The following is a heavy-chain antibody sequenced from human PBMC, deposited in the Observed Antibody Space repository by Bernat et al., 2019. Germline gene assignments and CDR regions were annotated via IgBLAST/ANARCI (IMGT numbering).Heavy chain of an antibody. V-gene: IGHV1-46*01. D-gene: IGHD6-19*01. J-gene: IGHJ6*02. CDR3: AREGLAAGYYYYYYGMDV. CDR1: GYTFTSYY. CDR2: INPSGGST. Sequence: QVQLVQSGAEVKKPGASVKVSCKASGYTFTSYYMHWVRQAPGQGLEWMGIINPSGGSTSYAQKFQGRVTMTRDTSTSTVYMELSSLRSEDTAVYYCAREGLAAGYYYYYYGMDVWGQGTMVTVSS.